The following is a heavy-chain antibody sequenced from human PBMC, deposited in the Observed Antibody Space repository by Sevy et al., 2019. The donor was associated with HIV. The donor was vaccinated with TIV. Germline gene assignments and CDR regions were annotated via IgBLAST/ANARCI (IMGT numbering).Heavy chain of an antibody. Sequence: ASVKVSCKAFGGTFSNYAINWVRQAPGQGLEWMGGIIPMFGTANYVQKFQGIVTITADESTSTAYMELSSLRSEDTDVYYCARSISWYASFDSWGQGTLVTVSS. CDR1: GGTFSNYA. CDR3: ARSISWYASFDS. CDR2: IIPMFGTA. D-gene: IGHD6-13*01. J-gene: IGHJ4*02. V-gene: IGHV1-69*13.